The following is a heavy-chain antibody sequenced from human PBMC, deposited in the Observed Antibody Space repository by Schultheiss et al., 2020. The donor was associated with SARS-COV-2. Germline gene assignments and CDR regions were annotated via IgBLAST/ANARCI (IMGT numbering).Heavy chain of an antibody. Sequence: SETLSLTCAVSGYSISSGYYWGWIRQPPGKGLEWIGSIYHSGSTYYNPSLKSRVTISVDTSKNQFSLKLSSVTAADTAVYYCAIDKWLRYSGRGFGYWGQGTLVTVSS. J-gene: IGHJ4*02. CDR3: AIDKWLRYSGRGFGY. CDR2: IYHSGST. CDR1: GYSISSGYY. V-gene: IGHV4-38-2*02. D-gene: IGHD5-12*01.